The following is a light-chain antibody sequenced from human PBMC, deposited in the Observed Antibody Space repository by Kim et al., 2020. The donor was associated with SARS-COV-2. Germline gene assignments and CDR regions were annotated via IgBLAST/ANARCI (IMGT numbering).Light chain of an antibody. J-gene: IGLJ1*01. V-gene: IGLV3-19*01. Sequence: SSELTQDPAVSVALGQRVRITCQGDSLRRYYASWYQQKPGQAPVFVIYGKNNRPSGIPDRFSGSSSGDTASLTIPGAQAEDEADYYCNSRDSSGNSYVFG. CDR2: GKN. CDR1: SLRRYY. CDR3: NSRDSSGNSYV.